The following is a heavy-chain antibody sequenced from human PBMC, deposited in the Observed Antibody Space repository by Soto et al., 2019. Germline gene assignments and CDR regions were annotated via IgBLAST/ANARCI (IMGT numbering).Heavy chain of an antibody. J-gene: IGHJ4*02. CDR3: AKDRRTTVTTH. D-gene: IGHD4-17*01. CDR2: ISYDGSNK. V-gene: IGHV3-30*18. CDR1: GFTFSSYG. Sequence: QVQLVESGGGVVQPGRSLRLSCAASGFTFSSYGMHWVRQAPGKGLEWVAVISYDGSNKYYADSVKGRFTISRDNSKNTLYLQMNSLRAEDTAVYYCAKDRRTTVTTHWGQGTLVTVSS.